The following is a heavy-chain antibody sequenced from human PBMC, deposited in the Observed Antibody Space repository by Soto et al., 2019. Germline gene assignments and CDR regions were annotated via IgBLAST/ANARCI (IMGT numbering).Heavy chain of an antibody. CDR3: SSWFPFDR. J-gene: IGHJ4*02. CDR2: IYYSGGT. V-gene: IGHV4-31*06. CDR1: GGSTSSGTYY. D-gene: IGHD6-13*01. Sequence: KTSETLSLTCTVSGGSTSSGTYYWSWIRQHPGKGLEWIGYIYYSGGTYQNPSLKSRVTISLDTSKNQFSLKLSSVTAAGTAIYYTSSWFPFDRWGQGTLVTVSS.